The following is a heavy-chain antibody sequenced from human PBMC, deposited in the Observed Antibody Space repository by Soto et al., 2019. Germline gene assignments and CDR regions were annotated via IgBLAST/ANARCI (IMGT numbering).Heavy chain of an antibody. CDR2: INAGNGNT. J-gene: IGHJ4*02. CDR1: GYTFTSYA. D-gene: IGHD2-8*01. Sequence: QVQLVQSGAEVKKPGASVKVSCKASGYTFTSYAMHCVRQAPGQRLEWMGWINAGNGNTKYSQKFQGRVTITRDTSASKAYMELSSPRSEDTAVYYCARVGGYCTHGVCSNFDSRGQATLVTVSS. CDR3: ARVGGYCTHGVCSNFDS. V-gene: IGHV1-3*01.